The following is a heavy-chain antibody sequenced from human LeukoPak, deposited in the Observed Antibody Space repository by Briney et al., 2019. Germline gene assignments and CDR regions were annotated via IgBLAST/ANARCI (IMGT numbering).Heavy chain of an antibody. V-gene: IGHV4-59*01. Sequence: SETLSLTCTVSGGSINSYYWSWIRQPPGKGLEWIGYIYYSGSTNYNPSLKSRVTISVDTSKNQFSLKLSSVTAADTAVYYCAGRYCSGTSCRPRYYMDVWGKGTTVTVSS. D-gene: IGHD2-2*01. J-gene: IGHJ6*03. CDR3: AGRYCSGTSCRPRYYMDV. CDR1: GGSINSYY. CDR2: IYYSGST.